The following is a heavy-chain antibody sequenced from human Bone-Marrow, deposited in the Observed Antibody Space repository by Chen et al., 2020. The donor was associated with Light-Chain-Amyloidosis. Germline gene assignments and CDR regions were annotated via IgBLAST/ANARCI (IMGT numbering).Heavy chain of an antibody. CDR3: ARVGSYDSSGYYFYYFDY. Sequence: EVQLVESGGGLVQPGGSLRLSCAASGFTSSSYEMNWVRQAPGKGLEWVSYISSSGSTIYYADSVKGRFTISRDNAKNSMYLQMNSLRAEDTAVYYCARVGSYDSSGYYFYYFDYWGQGTLVTVSS. J-gene: IGHJ4*02. CDR2: ISSSGSTI. CDR1: GFTSSSYE. D-gene: IGHD3-22*01. V-gene: IGHV3-48*03.